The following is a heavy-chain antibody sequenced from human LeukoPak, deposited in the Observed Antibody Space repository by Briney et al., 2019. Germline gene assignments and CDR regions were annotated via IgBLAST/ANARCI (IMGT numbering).Heavy chain of an antibody. D-gene: IGHD3-22*01. CDR2: ISAYNGNT. Sequence: GASVKVSCKASGYTFTSYGVSWVRQAPGQGLEWMGWISAYNGNTNYAQKLQGRVTMTTDTSTSTAYMELRSLRSDDTAVYYCARDRITMIVVDAFDIWGQGTMVTVSS. CDR1: GYTFTSYG. V-gene: IGHV1-18*01. CDR3: ARDRITMIVVDAFDI. J-gene: IGHJ3*02.